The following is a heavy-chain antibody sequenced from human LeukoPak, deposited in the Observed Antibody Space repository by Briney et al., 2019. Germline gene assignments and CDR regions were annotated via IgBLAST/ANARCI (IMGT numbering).Heavy chain of an antibody. J-gene: IGHJ4*02. Sequence: GGSLRLSCAASGFSFSTYSMNWVRQAPGKGLEWVSSISSSSTYIYYADSVKGRVTISRDIAKNSLYLQMNSLRAEDTAVYYCARVLSGCETTRCELDYWGQGTLVTVSS. CDR1: GFSFSTYS. V-gene: IGHV3-21*01. CDR3: ARVLSGCETTRCELDY. CDR2: ISSSSTYI. D-gene: IGHD1-26*01.